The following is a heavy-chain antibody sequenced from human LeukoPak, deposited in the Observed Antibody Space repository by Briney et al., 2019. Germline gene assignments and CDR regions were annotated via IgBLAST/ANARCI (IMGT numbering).Heavy chain of an antibody. CDR2: IYYSGST. Sequence: PSETLSLTCTVSGGSISSSSYYWGWIRQPPGKGLEWIGSIYYSGSTYYNPSLKSRVTISVDTSKNQFSLKLSSVTAADTAVYYCAGWGGGAAAGNFDYWGQGTLVTVSS. CDR3: AGWGGGAAAGNFDY. J-gene: IGHJ4*02. V-gene: IGHV4-39*01. D-gene: IGHD6-13*01. CDR1: GGSISSSSYY.